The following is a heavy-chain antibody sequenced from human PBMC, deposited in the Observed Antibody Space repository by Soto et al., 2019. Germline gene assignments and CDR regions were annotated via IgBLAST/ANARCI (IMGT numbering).Heavy chain of an antibody. D-gene: IGHD6-6*01. J-gene: IGHJ4*02. Sequence: EVQMLESGGGLVQPGGSLRLSCEVSGFTFTSYAMNWVGQAPGKGLEWVAGMTSSGSGTFYADSVKGRFTISRDNFRNTLYLELSTVREDDTAVYFCAKDLRNIGARPWFKCFDDWGQGTLVTVSS. CDR2: MTSSGSGT. CDR3: AKDLRNIGARPWFKCFDD. V-gene: IGHV3-23*01. CDR1: GFTFTSYA.